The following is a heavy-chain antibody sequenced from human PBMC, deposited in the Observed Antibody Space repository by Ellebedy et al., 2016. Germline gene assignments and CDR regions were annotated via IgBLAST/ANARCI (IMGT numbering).Heavy chain of an antibody. D-gene: IGHD3-22*01. V-gene: IGHV4-39*02. CDR3: ARDVQDYYDSSGYYSDAFDI. J-gene: IGHJ3*02. CDR1: GGSISSSSYY. CDR2: IYYSGST. Sequence: SETLSLTCTVSGGSISSSSYYWGWIRQPPGKGLEWIGSIYYSGSTYYNPSLKSRVTISVDTSKNQFSLKLSSVTAADTAVYYCARDVQDYYDSSGYYSDAFDIWGQGTMVTVSS.